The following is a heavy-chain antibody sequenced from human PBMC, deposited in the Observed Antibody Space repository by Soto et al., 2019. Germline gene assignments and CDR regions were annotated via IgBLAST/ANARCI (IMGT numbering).Heavy chain of an antibody. CDR2: MNPNSGNT. CDR1: GYTFASYD. V-gene: IGHV1-8*01. J-gene: IGHJ6*02. Sequence: QVQLVQSGAEVKKPGASVKVSCNASGYTFASYDINWVRQATGQGLEWMGWMNPNSGNTGYAQKFQGRVTMTRNTSISTAHLELSSLRSEDTAVDYCAREKTSYGMDVWGQGTTVTVSS. CDR3: AREKTSYGMDV.